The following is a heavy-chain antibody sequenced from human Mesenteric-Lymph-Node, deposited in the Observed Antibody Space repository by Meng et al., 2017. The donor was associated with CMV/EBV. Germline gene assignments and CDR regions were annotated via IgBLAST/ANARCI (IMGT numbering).Heavy chain of an antibody. CDR1: GVPIRSAGHC. CDR2: ICYSDNM. Sequence: SGVPIRSAGHCWSWIRQHPGKGLEWIGYICYSDNMHYNPSLESRVTMSVDTSKNQFSLRLTSVTAADTAVYYCARDSRGYSYGMIDTWGQGTLVTVSS. J-gene: IGHJ5*02. CDR3: ARDSRGYSYGMIDT. V-gene: IGHV4-31*02. D-gene: IGHD5-18*01.